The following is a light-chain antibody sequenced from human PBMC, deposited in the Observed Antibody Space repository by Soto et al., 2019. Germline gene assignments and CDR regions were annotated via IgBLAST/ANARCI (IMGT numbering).Light chain of an antibody. CDR1: SSNIGSNT. V-gene: IGLV1-44*01. Sequence: QSVLTQPPSASGTPGQRVTISCSGSSSNIGSNTGNWYQQLPGTAPKLLIYSNTQRPSGVPDRFSGSKSGTSASLAISGLQSEDEADYYCAAWDDRLNGHVFGAGTKVTVL. CDR2: SNT. J-gene: IGLJ1*01. CDR3: AAWDDRLNGHV.